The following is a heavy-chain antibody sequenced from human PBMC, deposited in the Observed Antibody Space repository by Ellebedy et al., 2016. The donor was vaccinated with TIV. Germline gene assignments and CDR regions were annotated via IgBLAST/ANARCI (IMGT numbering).Heavy chain of an antibody. V-gene: IGHV5-10-1*01. J-gene: IGHJ3*02. CDR2: IDPSDSSA. CDR1: GYIFSNYW. D-gene: IGHD3-22*01. CDR3: ARHPLAPYYYDTSSLSGAFDI. Sequence: PGGSLRLSCEGSGYIFSNYWISRVRQMPGKGLEWMGRIDPSDSSATYSPYFQGHISISIDKSIGTAYLQWSSLKASDTAMYYCARHPLAPYYYDTSSLSGAFDIWGQGTMVTVSS.